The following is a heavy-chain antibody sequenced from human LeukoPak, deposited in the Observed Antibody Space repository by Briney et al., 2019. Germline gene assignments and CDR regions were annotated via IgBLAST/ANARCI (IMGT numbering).Heavy chain of an antibody. CDR2: ISYDGSNK. J-gene: IGHJ4*02. CDR1: GFTLSSYA. D-gene: IGHD6-19*01. CDR3: ARGSSVAVAGTTVDY. Sequence: GGSLRLSCAASGFTLSSYAMHWVRQAPGKGLEWVAVISYDGSNKYYADSVKGRFTISRDNSKNTLYLQMNSLRAEDTAVYYCARGSSVAVAGTTVDYWGQGTLVTVSS. V-gene: IGHV3-30-3*01.